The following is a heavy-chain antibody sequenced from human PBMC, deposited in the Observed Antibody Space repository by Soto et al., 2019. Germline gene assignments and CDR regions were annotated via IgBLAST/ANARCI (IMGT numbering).Heavy chain of an antibody. J-gene: IGHJ4*02. CDR1: GDTFSFYT. V-gene: IGHV1-69*02. Sequence: QVQLVQSGAEVKKPGSSVRLSCTASGDTFSFYTISWVRQSPGQGPEWMGRIIPMVGMADYPQKFQGRVNISADKSTSTAYMVLSSLRSDDTAVYCCATNYGSGSTHFDYWGQSTLVTVSS. CDR3: ATNYGSGSTHFDY. D-gene: IGHD3-10*01. CDR2: IIPMVGMA.